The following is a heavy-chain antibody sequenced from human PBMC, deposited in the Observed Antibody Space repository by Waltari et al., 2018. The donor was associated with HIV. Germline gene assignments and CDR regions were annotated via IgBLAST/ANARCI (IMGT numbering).Heavy chain of an antibody. J-gene: IGHJ4*02. CDR3: ARAIVASDYDDY. Sequence: QVQLQESGPGLVKPSQTLSLTCTVSGGSISSGSYYWSWIRQPAGKGLEWIGRIYTSGSTNYNPSPNVRVTISVDTSKNQFSLKLSSVTAADTAVYYCARAIVASDYDDYWGQGTLVTVSS. D-gene: IGHD5-12*01. CDR2: IYTSGST. V-gene: IGHV4-61*02. CDR1: GGSISSGSYY.